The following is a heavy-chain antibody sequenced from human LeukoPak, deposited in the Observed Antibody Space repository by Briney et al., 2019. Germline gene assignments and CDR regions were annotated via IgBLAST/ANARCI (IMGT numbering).Heavy chain of an antibody. V-gene: IGHV4-59*01. CDR2: IYYSGST. J-gene: IGHJ3*02. Sequence: TGGSLRLSCTASGFTFGDYAMSWIRQPPGKGLEWIGYIYYSGSTNYNPSLKSRVTISVDTSKNQFSLKLSSVTAADTAVYYCARGRDLGYCSSTSCLDAFDIWGQGTMVTVSS. CDR3: ARGRDLGYCSSTSCLDAFDI. D-gene: IGHD2-2*01. CDR1: GFTFGDYA.